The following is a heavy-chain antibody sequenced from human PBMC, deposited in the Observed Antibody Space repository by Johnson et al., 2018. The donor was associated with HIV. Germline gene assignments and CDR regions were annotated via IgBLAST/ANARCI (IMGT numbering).Heavy chain of an antibody. CDR1: GFNFDDYG. J-gene: IGHJ3*02. CDR2: ISWNSGSI. Sequence: VQLVESGGGVVRPGGSLRLSCAASGFNFDDYGMSWVRQAPGKGLEWVSGISWNSGSIGYADSVKGRFTISRDNAKTSLYLQMNSLRVEDTAVYYCARGIDGSAQNSDAFDNWGQGTMVTVSS. CDR3: ARGIDGSAQNSDAFDN. V-gene: IGHV3-20*04. D-gene: IGHD5-24*01.